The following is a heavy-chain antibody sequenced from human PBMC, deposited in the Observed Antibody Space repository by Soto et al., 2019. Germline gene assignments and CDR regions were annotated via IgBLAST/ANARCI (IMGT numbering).Heavy chain of an antibody. J-gene: IGHJ4*02. V-gene: IGHV4-39*01. CDR1: GGSISRSSYY. CDR2: IYYSGST. CDR3: ATGIAAAGTFDY. Sequence: QLQLQESGPGLVKPSETLSLTCTVSGGSISRSSYYWGWIRQPPGKGLEWIGSIYYSGSTYYNPSLKSRVTLSVDTSKNQFPLKLSSVTAADTAVYYCATGIAAAGTFDYWGQGTLATVSS. D-gene: IGHD6-13*01.